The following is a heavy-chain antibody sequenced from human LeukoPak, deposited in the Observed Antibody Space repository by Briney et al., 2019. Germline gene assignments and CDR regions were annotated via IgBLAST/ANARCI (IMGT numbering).Heavy chain of an antibody. CDR3: ARLRVVTNEGFDY. D-gene: IGHD4-23*01. CDR2: IYHSGST. V-gene: IGHV4-30-2*01. Sequence: KASETLSLTCAVSGGSISSGGYSWSWIRQPPGKGLEWIGYIYHSGSTYYNPSLKSRVTISVDRSKNQFSLKLSSVTAADTAVYYCARLRVVTNEGFDYWGQGTLVTVSS. J-gene: IGHJ4*02. CDR1: GGSISSGGYS.